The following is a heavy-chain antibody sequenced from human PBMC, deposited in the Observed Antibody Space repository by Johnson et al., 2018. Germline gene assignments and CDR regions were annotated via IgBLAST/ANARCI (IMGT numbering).Heavy chain of an antibody. D-gene: IGHD3-3*01. Sequence: QVQLVQSGGGVVQPGRSLRLSCAASGFTFSNYGMHWVRQAPGKGLAWVTVIAYNGSNKYYADAGKGRSTISRDNSKNTLYLQMTSLRVEDTAVYYWAKGDRSFWSLNVDYWGQGTLVTVSS. V-gene: IGHV3-30*18. CDR2: IAYNGSNK. CDR3: AKGDRSFWSLNVDY. J-gene: IGHJ4*02. CDR1: GFTFSNYG.